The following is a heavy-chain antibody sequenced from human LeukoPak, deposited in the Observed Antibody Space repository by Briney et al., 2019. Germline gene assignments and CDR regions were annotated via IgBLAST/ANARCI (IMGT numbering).Heavy chain of an antibody. CDR3: ARDRRVMITFGGVIVLFDY. CDR1: GFTFSSYA. V-gene: IGHV3-30-3*01. D-gene: IGHD3-16*02. Sequence: GRSLRLSCAASGFTFSSYAMHWVRQAPGKGLEWVAVISYDGSNKYYADSVKGRFTISRDNSKNTLYLQMNSLRAEDTAVYYCARDRRVMITFGGVIVLFDYWGQGTLVTVSS. J-gene: IGHJ4*02. CDR2: ISYDGSNK.